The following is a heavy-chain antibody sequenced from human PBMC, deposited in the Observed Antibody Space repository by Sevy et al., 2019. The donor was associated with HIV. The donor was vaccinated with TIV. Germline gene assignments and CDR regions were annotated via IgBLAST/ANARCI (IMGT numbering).Heavy chain of an antibody. D-gene: IGHD3-22*01. J-gene: IGHJ3*01. Sequence: GGSLRLSCVASSGFTFSSYWMSWVRQAPGKGLEWVANIKQDGRVKYYVDAVRGRFAISRDNVKNSLYLQMNTLRADDTALYYWAGGTYYYDSGGYYHDAFDLWGQGTMVTVSS. CDR2: IKQDGRVK. CDR3: AGGTYYYDSGGYYHDAFDL. V-gene: IGHV3-7*03. CDR1: GFTFSSYW.